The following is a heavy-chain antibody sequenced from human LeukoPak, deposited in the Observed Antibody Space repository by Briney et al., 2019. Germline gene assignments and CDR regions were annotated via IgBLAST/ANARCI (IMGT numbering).Heavy chain of an antibody. Sequence: ASVKVSCKASGGTFSSYAISWVRQAPGQGLEWMGGIIPIFGTANYAQKFQGRVTITADESTSTAYMELSSLRSEDTAVYYCARSSRGLTYSSSWYPTWGQGTLVTVSS. V-gene: IGHV1-69*13. J-gene: IGHJ4*02. CDR3: ARSSRGLTYSSSWYPT. D-gene: IGHD6-13*01. CDR1: GGTFSSYA. CDR2: IIPIFGTA.